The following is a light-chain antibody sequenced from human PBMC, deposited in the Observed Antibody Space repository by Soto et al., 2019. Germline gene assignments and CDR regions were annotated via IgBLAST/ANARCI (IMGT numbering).Light chain of an antibody. Sequence: DLQLTQAPSFLSASVGDRVTITCRASQDINTYLAWYQQKPGNAPKLLIFAASTLQNGVPSRFSGSGSGTDFTVTITSLQPEDFATYYCQQRKSYPITFGQGTRLEIK. CDR1: QDINTY. J-gene: IGKJ5*01. CDR3: QQRKSYPIT. V-gene: IGKV1-9*01. CDR2: AAS.